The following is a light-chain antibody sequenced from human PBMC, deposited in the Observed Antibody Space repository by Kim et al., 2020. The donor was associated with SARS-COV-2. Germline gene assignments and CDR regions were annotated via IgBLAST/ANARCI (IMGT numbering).Light chain of an antibody. CDR2: SNN. J-gene: IGLJ3*02. Sequence: ELTQPPSASGTPGQRVTISCSGSSSNIGCNNVVWYQQLPGAAPNLLIYSNNQRPSGIPDRFSGSRSGTSASLAISGLQSGDEADYYCAVWDDSLKQGVFGGGTQLTVL. CDR1: SSNIGCNN. V-gene: IGLV1-44*01. CDR3: AVWDDSLKQGV.